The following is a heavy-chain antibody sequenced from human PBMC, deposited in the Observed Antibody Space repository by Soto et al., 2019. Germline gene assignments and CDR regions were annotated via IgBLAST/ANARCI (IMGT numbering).Heavy chain of an antibody. D-gene: IGHD4-17*01. CDR2: IVVGSGNT. J-gene: IGHJ4*02. Sequence: SVKVSCKASGFTFTSSAMQWVRQARGQRLEWIGWIVVGSGNTNYAQKFQERVTITRDMSTSTAYMELSSLRSEDTAVYYCAANAVHGDYTLDYWGQGTLVTVSS. V-gene: IGHV1-58*02. CDR3: AANAVHGDYTLDY. CDR1: GFTFTSSA.